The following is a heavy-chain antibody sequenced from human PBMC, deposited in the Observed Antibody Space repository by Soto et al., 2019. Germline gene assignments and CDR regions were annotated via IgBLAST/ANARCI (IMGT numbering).Heavy chain of an antibody. Sequence: GGSLRLSCAASGFTVSAYHMTWVRQAPGKGLEWVSVLYGDGTTYYTDSVKGRVTTSRDDSKYTLYLQMDSLRAEDTAVYYCTRVQVMAGTTWRLFDYWGQGALVTVSS. V-gene: IGHV3-66*01. CDR1: GFTVSAYH. D-gene: IGHD1-1*01. CDR3: TRVQVMAGTTWRLFDY. CDR2: LYGDGTT. J-gene: IGHJ4*02.